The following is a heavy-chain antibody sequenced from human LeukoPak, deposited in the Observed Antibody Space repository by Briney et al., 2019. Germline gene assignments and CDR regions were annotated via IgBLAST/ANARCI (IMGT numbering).Heavy chain of an antibody. CDR3: AKDMAVVVPAASRAFDI. J-gene: IGHJ3*02. CDR2: IRYDGSNK. D-gene: IGHD2-2*01. V-gene: IGHV3-30*02. CDR1: GFTLSSYG. Sequence: GGSLRLSCAASGFTLSSYGMHWVRQAPGKGLEWVAFIRYDGSNKYYADSVKGRFTISRDNSKNTLYLQMNSLRAEDTAVYYCAKDMAVVVPAASRAFDIWGQGTMVTVSS.